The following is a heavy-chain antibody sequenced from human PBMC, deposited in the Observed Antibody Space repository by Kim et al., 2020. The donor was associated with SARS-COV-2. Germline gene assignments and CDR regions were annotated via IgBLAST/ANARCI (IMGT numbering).Heavy chain of an antibody. CDR1: GYSFTSYW. CDR3: ARRVSGYSSSWYVGWYFDL. Sequence: GESLKISCKGSGYSFTSYWIGWVRQMPGKGLEWMGIIYPGDSDTRYSPSFQGQVTISADKSISTAYLQWSSLKASDTAMYYCARRVSGYSSSWYVGWYFDLWGRGTLVTVSS. D-gene: IGHD6-13*01. J-gene: IGHJ2*01. CDR2: IYPGDSDT. V-gene: IGHV5-51*01.